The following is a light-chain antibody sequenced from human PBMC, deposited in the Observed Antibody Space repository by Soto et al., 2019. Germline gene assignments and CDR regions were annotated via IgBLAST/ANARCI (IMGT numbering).Light chain of an antibody. CDR1: SSDVGGYNY. V-gene: IGLV2-14*01. J-gene: IGLJ2*01. CDR2: EVS. CDR3: SSYTQVSPVV. Sequence: QSALTQPASGSGSPGQSITISCTGTSSDVGGYNYVSWYQHHPGKAPKRIIYEVSNRPSGVSNRVSASKAGNTASLTISGLQAEDEADYHCSSYTQVSPVVFGGVTKLTVL.